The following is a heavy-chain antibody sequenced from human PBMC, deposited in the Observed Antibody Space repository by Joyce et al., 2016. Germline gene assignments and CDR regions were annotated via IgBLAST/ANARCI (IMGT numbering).Heavy chain of an antibody. CDR3: ARGIGGMAAPGTFFDY. CDR2: IYPGDSET. V-gene: IGHV5-51*01. J-gene: IGHJ4*02. Sequence: EVQLVQSGVEVKKPGESLKISCKGSGYSFTRYWIGWVRQMPGKGLEWVGSIYPGDSETRYSPSFQGQVTISADNSVSTAYLQWSSLRASDTAIFYCARGIGGMAAPGTFFDYWGRGALVTVSS. CDR1: GYSFTRYW. D-gene: IGHD6-6*01.